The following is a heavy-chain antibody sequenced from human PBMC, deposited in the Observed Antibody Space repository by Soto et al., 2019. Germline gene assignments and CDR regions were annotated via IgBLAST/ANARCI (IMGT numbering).Heavy chain of an antibody. J-gene: IGHJ4*02. V-gene: IGHV3-30*18. CDR3: AKESSMTTIADY. CDR1: GFTFSSYG. CDR2: ISYDGSNK. Sequence: GGSLRLSCAASGFTFSSYGMHWVRQAPGKGLEWVAVISYDGSNKYYADSVKGRFTISRDNSKNTLYLQMNSLRAEDTAVYYCAKESSMTTIADYWGQGTLVTVSS. D-gene: IGHD4-4*01.